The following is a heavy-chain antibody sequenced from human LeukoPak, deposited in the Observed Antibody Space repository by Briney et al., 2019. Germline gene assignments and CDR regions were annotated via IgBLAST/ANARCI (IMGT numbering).Heavy chain of an antibody. Sequence: ASVKVSCKASVYTFTGYYMHWVRQAPGQGLEWMGWINPNSGGTNYAQKFQGRVTMTRDTSISTAYMELSRLRSDDTAVYYCARDPGVGYGDAFDIWGQGTMVTVSS. CDR3: ARDPGVGYGDAFDI. CDR1: VYTFTGYY. CDR2: INPNSGGT. V-gene: IGHV1-2*02. D-gene: IGHD5-12*01. J-gene: IGHJ3*02.